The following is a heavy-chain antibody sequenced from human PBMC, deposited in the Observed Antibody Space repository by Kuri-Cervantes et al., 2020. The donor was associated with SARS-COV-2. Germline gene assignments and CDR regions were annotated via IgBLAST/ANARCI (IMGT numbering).Heavy chain of an antibody. Sequence: ASVKVSCKASGYTFTGYYLHWMRQAPGQGLEWMGWINIYSGVTKLAQKFQDRVTLTRDTSINTAYMELNGLKSDDTAVFYCARDPFPEGVTGTRGFDSWGQGTLVTVSS. J-gene: IGHJ4*02. V-gene: IGHV1-2*02. CDR3: ARDPFPEGVTGTRGFDS. CDR1: GYTFTGYY. CDR2: INIYSGVT. D-gene: IGHD1-7*01.